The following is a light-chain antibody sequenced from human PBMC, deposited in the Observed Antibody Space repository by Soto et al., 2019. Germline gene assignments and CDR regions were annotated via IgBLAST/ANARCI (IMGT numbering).Light chain of an antibody. Sequence: SYELTQPPSVSVAPRQTARITCAGNIIGSKSVHWYQQKPGQAPVLVVYDDSARPSGIPERFSGSNSGNTATLTISRVGAGDEADYYCQVWDSSSDHWVFGGGTQLTVL. CDR3: QVWDSSSDHWV. CDR2: DDS. J-gene: IGLJ3*02. CDR1: IIGSKS. V-gene: IGLV3-21*02.